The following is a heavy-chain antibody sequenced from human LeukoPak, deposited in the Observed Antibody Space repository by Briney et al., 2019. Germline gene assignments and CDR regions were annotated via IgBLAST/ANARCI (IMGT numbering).Heavy chain of an antibody. J-gene: IGHJ4*02. V-gene: IGHV4-34*01. D-gene: IGHD4-17*01. CDR2: INHSGGT. Sequence: SETLSLTCAVYGGSFSGYYWSWIRQPPGKGLEWIGEINHSGGTNYNPSLKSRVTISVDTSKNQFSLKLSSVTAADTAVYYCARGRTVTIGYWGQGTLVTVSS. CDR1: GGSFSGYY. CDR3: ARGRTVTIGY.